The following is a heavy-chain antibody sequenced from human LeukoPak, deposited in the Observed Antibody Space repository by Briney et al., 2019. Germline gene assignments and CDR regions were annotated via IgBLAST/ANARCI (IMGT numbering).Heavy chain of an antibody. CDR3: AKGAGDFDY. CDR2: ISGSGGST. D-gene: IGHD3-10*01. V-gene: IGHV3-23*01. Sequence: GGSLRLSCAASGVSFSRFWMGWVRQAPGKGLEWVSAISGSGGSTYYADSVKGRFTISGDNSKNTLYLQMNSLRAEDTAVYYCAKGAGDFDYWGQGTLVTVSS. CDR1: GVSFSRFW. J-gene: IGHJ4*02.